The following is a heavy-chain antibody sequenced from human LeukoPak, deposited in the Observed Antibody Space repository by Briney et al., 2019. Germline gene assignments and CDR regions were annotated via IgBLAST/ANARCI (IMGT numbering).Heavy chain of an antibody. D-gene: IGHD2-8*01. CDR2: IKQDGSEK. Sequence: GSLRLSCAASGFTFSSYAMSWVRQAPGKGLEWVANIKQDGSEKYYVDSVKGRFTISRDNAKNSLYLQMNSLRAEDTAVYYCARGKYVDYWGQGTLVTVSS. CDR1: GFTFSSYA. V-gene: IGHV3-7*01. CDR3: ARGKYVDY. J-gene: IGHJ4*02.